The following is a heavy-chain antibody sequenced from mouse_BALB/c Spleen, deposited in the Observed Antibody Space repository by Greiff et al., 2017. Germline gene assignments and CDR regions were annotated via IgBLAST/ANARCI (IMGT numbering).Heavy chain of an antibody. V-gene: IGHV14-3*02. J-gene: IGHJ2*01. CDR2: IDPANGNT. CDR1: GFNIKDTY. CDR3: ARGSGIYFAY. D-gene: IGHD4-1*01. Sequence: VQLQQSGAELVKPGASVKLSCTASGFNIKDTYMHWVKQRPEQGLEWIGRIDPANGNTKYDPKVQGKSTITTDTASNTAYLQLSSLRSEDTAVYYCARGSGIYFAYWGQGTTLTVSS.